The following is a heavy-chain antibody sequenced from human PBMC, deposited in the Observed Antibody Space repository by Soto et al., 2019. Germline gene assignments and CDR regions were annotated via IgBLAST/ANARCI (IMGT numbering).Heavy chain of an antibody. V-gene: IGHV1-69*01. D-gene: IGHD2-15*01. CDR2: IIPMSSTA. J-gene: IGHJ4*02. CDR1: GGTFSSYS. CDR3: GGAHELYGRDGRCYNGIDY. Sequence: QVQLVQSGAEVKKPGSSVKVSCKASGGTFSSYSFNWLRQAPGQGLEWMGGIIPMSSTADYAQQFQNRVTITADEFTGTAYMELSSLRSEDTAVYFCGGAHELYGRDGRCYNGIDYWGQGTQVTVSS.